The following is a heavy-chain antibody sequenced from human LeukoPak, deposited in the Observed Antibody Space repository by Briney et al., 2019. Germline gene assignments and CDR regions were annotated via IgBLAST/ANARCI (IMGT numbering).Heavy chain of an antibody. CDR1: GGSLSSYY. CDR3: ARSAAGMYYFDS. CDR2: IYYSGST. Sequence: PSETLSLTCTVSGGSLSSYYWSWIRQPPGKGLEWIGYIYYSGSTNYNPSLKSRVTISVDTSKNQFSLKLSSVTAADTAVYYCARSAAGMYYFDSWGQGTPVTVSS. D-gene: IGHD6-13*01. V-gene: IGHV4-59*01. J-gene: IGHJ4*02.